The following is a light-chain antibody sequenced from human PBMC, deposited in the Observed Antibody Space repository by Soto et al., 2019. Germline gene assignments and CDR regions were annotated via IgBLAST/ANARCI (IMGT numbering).Light chain of an antibody. Sequence: EIVLTQSPATLSLSPGERATLSCRASQSVGRDLAWYQQKSGQTPRLLIYDASNRATGIPARISGSGSGTDFTLTISSLEPEDFAVYYCKQRSDWPRITFGQGTRLEIK. CDR3: KQRSDWPRIT. CDR2: DAS. CDR1: QSVGRD. V-gene: IGKV3-11*01. J-gene: IGKJ5*01.